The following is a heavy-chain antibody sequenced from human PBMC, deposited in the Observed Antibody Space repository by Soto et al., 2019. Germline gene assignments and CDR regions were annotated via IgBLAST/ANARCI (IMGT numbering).Heavy chain of an antibody. Sequence: QVHLEQSGAEVKKPGASVKVSCKASGYTFTSYGITWVRQAPGQGLEWMGWISAHNGNTDYVQKLQGRVIVTRDTSTSTAYMELRSLISDDTAVYYCARGRYGDYWGQGALVTVSS. CDR3: ARGRYGDY. V-gene: IGHV1-18*01. J-gene: IGHJ4*02. CDR2: ISAHNGNT. D-gene: IGHD1-1*01. CDR1: GYTFTSYG.